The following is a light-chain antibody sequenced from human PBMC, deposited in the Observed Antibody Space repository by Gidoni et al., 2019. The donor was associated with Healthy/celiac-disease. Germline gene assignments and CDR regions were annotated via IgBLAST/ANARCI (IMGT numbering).Light chain of an antibody. Sequence: VLSQSPGTLSLSPGERATLSCRASQSISSSYLAWYQQKPGQAPRLLIYGASSRATGVPDRFSGRGSGTDFTLTISRLGPEDVAVYYCQQYGSSPRTFGQGTKVEIK. J-gene: IGKJ1*01. CDR2: GAS. V-gene: IGKV3-20*01. CDR3: QQYGSSPRT. CDR1: QSISSSY.